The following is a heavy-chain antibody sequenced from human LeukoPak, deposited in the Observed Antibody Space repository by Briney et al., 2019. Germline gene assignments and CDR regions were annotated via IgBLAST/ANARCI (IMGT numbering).Heavy chain of an antibody. J-gene: IGHJ4*02. D-gene: IGHD5-24*01. Sequence: PGGSLRLSCAASGFIVSSNYMTWVRQAPGKGLEWVSVMYTGGSADYADSVKGRFTFARDTSKNTLYLQMNRLRAEDTAGYYCAREEMARLPYFDSWGQGTLVTVSA. CDR1: GFIVSSNY. CDR3: AREEMARLPYFDS. V-gene: IGHV3-53*01. CDR2: MYTGGSA.